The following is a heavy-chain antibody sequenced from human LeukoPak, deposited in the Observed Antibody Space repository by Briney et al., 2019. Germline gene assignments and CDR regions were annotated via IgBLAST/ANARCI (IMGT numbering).Heavy chain of an antibody. Sequence: SETLSLTCTVSGGSVRSDSYYWSWIRQPPGKGLEWIGEINHSGSTNYNPSLKSRVTISVDTSKNQFSLKLSSVTAADTAVYYCARGGYCSSTSCYDFDYWGQGTLVTVSS. CDR3: ARGGYCSSTSCYDFDY. CDR1: GGSVRSDSYY. V-gene: IGHV4-34*01. J-gene: IGHJ4*02. CDR2: INHSGST. D-gene: IGHD2-2*01.